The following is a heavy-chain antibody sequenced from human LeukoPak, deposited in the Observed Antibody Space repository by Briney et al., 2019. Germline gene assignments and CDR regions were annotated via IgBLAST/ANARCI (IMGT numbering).Heavy chain of an antibody. CDR1: GYTFTSYY. J-gene: IGHJ6*02. CDR3: AREVWMGGYSTNASGGIDGMDV. D-gene: IGHD5-18*01. CDR2: INPSGGST. Sequence: GASVTVSCKASGYTFTSYYMHWVRQAPGQGLEWMGIINPSGGSTSYAQKFQGRVTMTRDTSTSTVYMELSSLRSEDTAVYYCAREVWMGGYSTNASGGIDGMDVWGQGTTVTVSS. V-gene: IGHV1-46*01.